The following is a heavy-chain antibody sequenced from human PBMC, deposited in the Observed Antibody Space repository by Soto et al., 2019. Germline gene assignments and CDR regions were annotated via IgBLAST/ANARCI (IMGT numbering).Heavy chain of an antibody. CDR3: ARGRRAFMITFGGVIPAHDY. CDR2: IWYDGSNK. Sequence: PGGSLRLSCAASGFTFSSYGMHWVRQAPGKGLEWVAVIWYDGSNKYYADSVKGRFTISRDNSENTLYLQMNSLRAEDTAVYYCARGRRAFMITFGGVIPAHDYWGQGTLVTVSS. J-gene: IGHJ4*02. D-gene: IGHD3-16*01. V-gene: IGHV3-33*01. CDR1: GFTFSSYG.